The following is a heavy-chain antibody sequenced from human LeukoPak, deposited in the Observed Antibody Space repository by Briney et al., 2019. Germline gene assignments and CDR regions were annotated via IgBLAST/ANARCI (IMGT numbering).Heavy chain of an antibody. CDR3: ASYNLYCTNGVCSNWFDP. J-gene: IGHJ5*02. V-gene: IGHV3-7*01. Sequence: PGGSLRLSCAASGFTFSSYWMSWVRQAPGKGLEWVANIKQDGSEKYYVDSVKGRFTISRDNAKSSLYLQMNSLRAEDTAVYYCASYNLYCTNGVCSNWFDPWGQGTLVTVSS. D-gene: IGHD2-8*01. CDR1: GFTFSSYW. CDR2: IKQDGSEK.